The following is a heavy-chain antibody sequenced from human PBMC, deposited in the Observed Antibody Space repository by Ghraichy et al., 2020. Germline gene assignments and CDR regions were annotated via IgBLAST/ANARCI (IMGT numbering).Heavy chain of an antibody. V-gene: IGHV1-2*04. D-gene: IGHD2-21*01. CDR3: ARLRSFVDGYGMDV. CDR2: INPNSGGT. Sequence: ASVKVSCKASGYTFTGYYMHWVRQAPGQGLEWMGWINPNSGGTNYAQKFQGWVTMTRDTSISTAYMELSRLRSDDTAVYYCARLRSFVDGYGMDVWGQGTTVTVSS. CDR1: GYTFTGYY. J-gene: IGHJ6*02.